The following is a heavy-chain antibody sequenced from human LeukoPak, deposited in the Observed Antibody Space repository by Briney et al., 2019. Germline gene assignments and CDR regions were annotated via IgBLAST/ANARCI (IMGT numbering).Heavy chain of an antibody. J-gene: IGHJ4*02. CDR1: GFTFSSCI. CDR2: ISSSSRYI. V-gene: IGHV3-21*01. CDR3: ASSYFDWLLADY. Sequence: SGGSLRLSCAASGFTFSSCIMNWGRQAPPKGLQWVSSISSSSRYIYYADSVKGRFTISRDNAKNSLYLQMNSLRAEDTAVYYCASSYFDWLLADYWGQGTLVTVSS. D-gene: IGHD3-9*01.